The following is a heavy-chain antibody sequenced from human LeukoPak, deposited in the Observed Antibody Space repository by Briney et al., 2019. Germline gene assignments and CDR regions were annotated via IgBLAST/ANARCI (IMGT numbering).Heavy chain of an antibody. CDR2: ISAYNGNT. Sequence: VASVKVSCKASGYTFTSYGISWVRQAPGQGLEWMGWISAYNGNTNYAQKLQGRVTMTTDTSTSTAYMELRSLRSDDTAVYYCAVYCSGGSCHSVHWGQGTLVTVSS. J-gene: IGHJ4*02. V-gene: IGHV1-18*01. CDR1: GYTFTSYG. CDR3: AVYCSGGSCHSVH. D-gene: IGHD2-15*01.